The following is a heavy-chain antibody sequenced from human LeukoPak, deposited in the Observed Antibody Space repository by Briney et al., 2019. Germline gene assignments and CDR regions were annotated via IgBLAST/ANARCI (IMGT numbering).Heavy chain of an antibody. V-gene: IGHV3-73*01. CDR2: IKSKTNNYAT. CDR3: TRLYEYSFRFDY. D-gene: IGHD5-18*01. CDR1: DFTFSGSA. J-gene: IGHJ4*02. Sequence: GGSLRLSCTASDFTFSGSAIHWVRQASGKGLEWVGRIKSKTNNYATAYAASVRGRFTISRDDLKKTAYLQMNSLKTEDTAVYYCTRLYEYSFRFDYWGQGSLVTVSS.